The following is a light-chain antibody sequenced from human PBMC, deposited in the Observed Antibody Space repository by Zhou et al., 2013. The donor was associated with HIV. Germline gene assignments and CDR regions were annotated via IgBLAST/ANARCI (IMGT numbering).Light chain of an antibody. Sequence: EIVLTQSPGTLSLSPGERATLSCRASQSVSSSYLTWYQQKPGQAPRLLIYDASNRATGIPARFSGSGSGTEFTLTISSLQSDDFAVYYCQQYNRWPTFGGGTKVEIK. J-gene: IGKJ4*01. CDR3: QQYNRWPT. V-gene: IGKV3-20*01. CDR2: DAS. CDR1: QSVSSSY.